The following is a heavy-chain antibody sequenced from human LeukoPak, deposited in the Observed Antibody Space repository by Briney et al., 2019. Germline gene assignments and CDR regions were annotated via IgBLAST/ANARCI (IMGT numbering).Heavy chain of an antibody. CDR1: GFTFSNYW. CDR3: ARDRYNSYDAFDI. CDR2: INSDGSIT. J-gene: IGHJ3*02. Sequence: GGSLRLSCAASGFTFSNYWMHWVRQAPGKGLVWVSHINSDGSITGYADSVKGRFTISRDNAKNTLYLQMNSLRAEDTAVYYCARDRYNSYDAFDIWGHGTMVTVSS. D-gene: IGHD1-20*01. V-gene: IGHV3-74*01.